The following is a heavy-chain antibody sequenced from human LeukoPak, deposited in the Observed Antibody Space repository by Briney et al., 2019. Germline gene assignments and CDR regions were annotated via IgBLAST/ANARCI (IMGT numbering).Heavy chain of an antibody. D-gene: IGHD6-13*01. CDR2: IYTSGST. CDR3: ARDREYSSSWFAMDV. CDR1: GGSISSYY. J-gene: IGHJ6*03. Sequence: SETLSLTCTVSGGSISSYYWSWIRQPAGKGLEWIVRIYTSGSTNYNPSLKSRVTMSVDTSKNQFSLKLSSVTAADTAVYYCARDREYSSSWFAMDVWGKGTTVTVSS. V-gene: IGHV4-4*07.